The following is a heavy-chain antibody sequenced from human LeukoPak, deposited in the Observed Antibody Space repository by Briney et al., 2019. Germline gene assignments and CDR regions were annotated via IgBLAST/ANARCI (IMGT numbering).Heavy chain of an antibody. CDR3: ARCSGRLLRNWFDP. Sequence: PSGTLSLTCAVSVGSINISNWWGWVRQPPGKGLEWIWEIYHSGSTNYNPSLKSRVTISVDKSKNQFTLKLSSVTAADTAVYYCARCSGRLLRNWFDPWGQGTLVAVSS. V-gene: IGHV4-4*02. D-gene: IGHD2/OR15-2a*01. CDR2: IYHSGST. CDR1: VGSINISNW. J-gene: IGHJ5*02.